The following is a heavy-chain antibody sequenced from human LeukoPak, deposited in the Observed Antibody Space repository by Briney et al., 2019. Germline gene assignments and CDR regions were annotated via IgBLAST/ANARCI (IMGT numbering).Heavy chain of an antibody. CDR2: ISNSGGRT. J-gene: IGHJ4*02. CDR1: GFTFSGSA. Sequence: PGGSLRLSCAASGFTFSGSAMHWVRQAPGKGLEWVSSISNSGGRTFYTDSVKGRFTISRDNSKITLYLQMNSLRAEDTAVYYCAKSYNGYESKSDYWGQGTLVTVSS. V-gene: IGHV3-23*01. D-gene: IGHD5-12*01. CDR3: AKSYNGYESKSDY.